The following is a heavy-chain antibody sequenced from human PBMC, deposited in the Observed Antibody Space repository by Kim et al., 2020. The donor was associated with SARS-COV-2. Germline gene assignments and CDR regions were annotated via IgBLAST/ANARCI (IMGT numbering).Heavy chain of an antibody. J-gene: IGHJ5*02. V-gene: IGHV3-30*01. D-gene: IGHD1-26*01. CDR3: ARDGGSYIRYNWFDP. Sequence: DSVKGRFTISRDNSKNTLYLQMNSLRAEDTAVYYCARDGGSYIRYNWFDPWGQGTLVTVSS.